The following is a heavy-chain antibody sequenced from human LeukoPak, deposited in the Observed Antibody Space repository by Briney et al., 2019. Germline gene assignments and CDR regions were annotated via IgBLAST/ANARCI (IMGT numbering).Heavy chain of an antibody. CDR3: ARQEWFGEYVDY. V-gene: IGHV1-18*01. Sequence: ASVKVSCKASGYTFTSYGISWVRQAPGQGREWMGWISAYNGNTNYAQKLQGRVTMTTDTSTSTVYMELRSLRSDDTAVYYCARQEWFGEYVDYWGQGTLVTVSS. J-gene: IGHJ4*02. CDR1: GYTFTSYG. CDR2: ISAYNGNT. D-gene: IGHD3-10*01.